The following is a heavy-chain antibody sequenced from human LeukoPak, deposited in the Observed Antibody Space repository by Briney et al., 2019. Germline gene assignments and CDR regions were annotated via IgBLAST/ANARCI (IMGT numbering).Heavy chain of an antibody. D-gene: IGHD6-13*01. CDR3: ARGDSSSSFDY. CDR1: GFTFSSYW. Sequence: GGSLRLSCAASGFTFSSYWMHWVRQAPGKGLVWVSRINSDGSSTSYADSMKGRFTISRDNAKNTLYLQMNSLRAEDTAVYYCARGDSSSSFDYWGQGTLVTVSS. J-gene: IGHJ4*02. CDR2: INSDGSST. V-gene: IGHV3-74*01.